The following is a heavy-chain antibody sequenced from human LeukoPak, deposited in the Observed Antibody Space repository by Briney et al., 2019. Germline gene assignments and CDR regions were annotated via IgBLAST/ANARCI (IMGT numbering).Heavy chain of an antibody. V-gene: IGHV3-23*01. D-gene: IGHD3-16*02. CDR1: GFTFNSYA. CDR2: STGDST. Sequence: GGSLRLSCATSGFTFNSYAMDWVRQAPGMGLEWVSSSTGDSTLYADSVKGRFTISRDNSKNTLYLQMNSLRAEDTAVYYCAKYRSSSFDYWGQGTLVTVSS. J-gene: IGHJ4*02. CDR3: AKYRSSSFDY.